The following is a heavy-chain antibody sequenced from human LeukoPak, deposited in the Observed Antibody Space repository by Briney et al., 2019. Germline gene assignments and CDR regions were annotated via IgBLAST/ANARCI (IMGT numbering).Heavy chain of an antibody. CDR1: GFTFSGHN. CDR2: IKQDGSET. D-gene: IGHD5-12*01. V-gene: IGHV3-7*01. CDR3: ARDRYSGYAFDY. J-gene: IGHJ4*02. Sequence: GGSLRLSCAASGFTFSGHNMNWVRQAPGKGLEWVANIKQDGSETYYVDSVKGRFTISRDNAKNSVYLQMNSLRAEDTAVYYCARDRYSGYAFDYWGQGTLVTVSS.